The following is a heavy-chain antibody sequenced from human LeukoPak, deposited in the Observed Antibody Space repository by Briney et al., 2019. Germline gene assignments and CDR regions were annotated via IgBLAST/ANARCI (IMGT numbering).Heavy chain of an antibody. V-gene: IGHV3-48*04. J-gene: IGHJ6*02. D-gene: IGHD3-10*01. CDR3: ASVGAGGSVSSYGMDV. CDR2: ISSSSSTI. CDR1: GFTFSSYS. Sequence: PGGSLRLSCAASGFTFSSYSMNWVRQAPGKGLEWVSYISSSSSTIYYADSVKGRFTISRDNAKNSLYLQMNSLRAEDTAVYYCASVGAGGSVSSYGMDVWGQGTTVTVSS.